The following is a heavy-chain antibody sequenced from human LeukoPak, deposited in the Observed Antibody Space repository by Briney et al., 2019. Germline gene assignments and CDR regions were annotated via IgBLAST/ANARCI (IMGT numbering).Heavy chain of an antibody. CDR1: GLTLRSYW. CDR2: INLDGSDK. CDR3: ARGGYSSSWYTEAEGIDY. J-gene: IGHJ4*02. V-gene: IGHV3-7*03. Sequence: GGSLRLSCAVSGLTLRSYWMSSVRQAPGKGLEGVANINLDGSDKYFVCSVRRIFTISRDNAKNSLYLQMNSLGAEDAAVYYCARGGYSSSWYTEAEGIDYWGQGTLVTVSS. D-gene: IGHD6-13*01.